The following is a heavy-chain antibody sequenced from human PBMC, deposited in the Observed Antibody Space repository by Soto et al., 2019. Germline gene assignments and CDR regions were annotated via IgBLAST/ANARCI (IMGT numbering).Heavy chain of an antibody. CDR2: IIPVFSTA. CDR3: ARGGSGYVWFNEF. CDR1: GGLFSSYA. J-gene: IGHJ4*02. D-gene: IGHD3-22*01. V-gene: IGHV1-69*01. Sequence: QEQLVQSGAEVKKPGSSVKVSCKASGGLFSSYAISWVRQAPGQGREWMGGIIPVFSTAYYAQKFQGRVTITADESTNTAYMELSSLRSEDTAMYYCARGGSGYVWFNEFWGQGSLVTVSS.